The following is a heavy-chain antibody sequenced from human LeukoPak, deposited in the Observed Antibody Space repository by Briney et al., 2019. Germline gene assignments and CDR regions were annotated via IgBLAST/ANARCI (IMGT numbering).Heavy chain of an antibody. J-gene: IGHJ6*02. CDR1: GFTVSSNY. CDR3: ARDESHGMDV. V-gene: IGHV3-66*01. CDR2: IYSGGST. Sequence: QTGGSLRLSCAASGFTVSSNYMSWVRQAPGKGLEWVSVIYSGGSTYYADSVKGRFTISRDNSKNTLYLQMNRLRAEDTAVYYCARDESHGMDVWGQGTTVTVSS.